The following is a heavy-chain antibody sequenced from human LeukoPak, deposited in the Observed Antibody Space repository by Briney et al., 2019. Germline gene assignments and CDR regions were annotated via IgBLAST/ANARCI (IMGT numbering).Heavy chain of an antibody. CDR1: GFTFSSHW. V-gene: IGHV3-74*03. CDR3: AKTVGAPAIFPSD. CDR2: INGDGSNT. Sequence: GGSLRLSCAASGFTFSSHWMHWVRQAPGKGLVWVSRINGDGSNTTYADSVKGRFTISRDNAKNTLYLQMNSLRAEDTAIYYCAKTVGAPAIFPSDWGQGTLVTVSS. D-gene: IGHD1-26*01. J-gene: IGHJ4*02.